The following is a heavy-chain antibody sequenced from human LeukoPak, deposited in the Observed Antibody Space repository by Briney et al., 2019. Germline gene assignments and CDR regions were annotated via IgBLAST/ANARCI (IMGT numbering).Heavy chain of an antibody. J-gene: IGHJ6*03. CDR3: ARRMGRLYDFWSGYYTGYYYMDV. Sequence: SQTLSLTCAISGDSVSSNSAAWNWIRQSPSRGLEWLGRTYYRSKWYNDYAVSVKSRITINPDTSKNQFSLKLSSVTAADTAVYYCARRMGRLYDFWSGYYTGYYYMDVWGKGTTVTVSS. CDR2: TYYRSKWYN. CDR1: GDSVSSNSAA. V-gene: IGHV6-1*01. D-gene: IGHD3-3*01.